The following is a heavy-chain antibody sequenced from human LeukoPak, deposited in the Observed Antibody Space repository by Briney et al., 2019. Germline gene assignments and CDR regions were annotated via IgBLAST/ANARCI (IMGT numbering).Heavy chain of an antibody. D-gene: IGHD3-10*01. CDR1: GGSISSYY. Sequence: PSETLSLTCTVSGGSISSYYWNWIRQPPGKGLEWIGYIYYSGSTNYNPSLKSRVTISVDTSKNQFSLKLSSVTAADTAVYYCARGTRLLWFGELQYFDYWGQGTLVTVSS. CDR2: IYYSGST. J-gene: IGHJ4*02. V-gene: IGHV4-59*01. CDR3: ARGTRLLWFGELQYFDY.